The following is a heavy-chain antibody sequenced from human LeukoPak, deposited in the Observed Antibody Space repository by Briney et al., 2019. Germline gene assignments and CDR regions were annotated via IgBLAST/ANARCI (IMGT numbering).Heavy chain of an antibody. CDR1: GGSISSSSAY. CDR3: VSPRGFSYGYFDY. D-gene: IGHD5-18*01. J-gene: IGHJ4*02. V-gene: IGHV4-39*01. Sequence: SETLSLTCTVSGGSISSSSAYWGWIRQPPGKGLEWIGSIYYSKNTYYNPSLKSRVTISAATSKNQFSLTLGSVSATDTAVYYCVSPRGFSYGYFDYWGQGTLV. CDR2: IYYSKNT.